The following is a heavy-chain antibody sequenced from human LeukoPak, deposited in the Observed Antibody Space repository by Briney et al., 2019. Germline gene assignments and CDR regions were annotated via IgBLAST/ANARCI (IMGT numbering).Heavy chain of an antibody. CDR2: IWYDGSNK. CDR1: GFAFSIYG. V-gene: IGHV3-33*01. J-gene: IGHJ5*02. CDR3: ASFITGTTS. Sequence: HAGSLRTTCEASGFAFSIYGVRWVRKATGKGLEWVAVIWYDGSNKYYADSVKGRFTISRDNSKNTLYLQMNSLRAEDTAVYYCASFITGTTSWGQGTLVTVSS. D-gene: IGHD1-20*01.